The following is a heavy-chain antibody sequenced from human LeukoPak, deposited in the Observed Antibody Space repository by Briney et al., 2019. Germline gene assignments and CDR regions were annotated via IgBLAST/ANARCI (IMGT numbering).Heavy chain of an antibody. Sequence: SQTLSLTCAVSGGSISSGGYSWSWIRQPPGKGLEWIGYIYHSGSTYYHPSLKSRVTISVDRSKNQFSLKLSSVTAADTAVYYCARAKYSSSSRLYYYYGMDVWGKGTTVTVSS. J-gene: IGHJ6*04. CDR2: IYHSGST. V-gene: IGHV4-30-2*01. CDR1: GGSISSGGYS. D-gene: IGHD6-13*01. CDR3: ARAKYSSSSRLYYYYGMDV.